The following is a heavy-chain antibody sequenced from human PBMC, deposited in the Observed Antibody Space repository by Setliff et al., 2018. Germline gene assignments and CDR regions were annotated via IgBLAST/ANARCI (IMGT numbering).Heavy chain of an antibody. V-gene: IGHV1-2*06. CDR2: INPNSGGT. CDR3: ARRTEYYLLDS. J-gene: IGHJ5*01. D-gene: IGHD3-16*01. Sequence: GASVKVSCKASGYTFTSYAMHWVRQAPGQGLEWMGRINPNSGGTNYAQKFQGRVTMTRDTSISTAYMELSRLRSDDTAVYYCARRTEYYLLDSWGQGTLVTVSS. CDR1: GYTFTSYA.